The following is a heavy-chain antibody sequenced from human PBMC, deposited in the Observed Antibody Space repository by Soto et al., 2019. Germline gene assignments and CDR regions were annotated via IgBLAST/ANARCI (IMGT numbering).Heavy chain of an antibody. J-gene: IGHJ5*02. CDR1: GFTFSSYG. D-gene: IGHD1-7*01. Sequence: QVQLVESGGGVVQPGRSLRLSCAASGFTFSSYGMHWVRQAPGKGLEWVAVIWYDGSNKYYADSVKGRFTISRDNSKNTLYLQMNSLIAEDTAVYYCARDPTGITGTTGTWFDPWGQGTLVTVSS. CDR2: IWYDGSNK. V-gene: IGHV3-33*01. CDR3: ARDPTGITGTTGTWFDP.